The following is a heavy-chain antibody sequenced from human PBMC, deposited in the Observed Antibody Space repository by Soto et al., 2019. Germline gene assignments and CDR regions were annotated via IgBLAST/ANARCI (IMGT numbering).Heavy chain of an antibody. Sequence: SETLSLTCTVSGGSISSSSYYWGWIRQPPGRGLEWIGSIYYRGSTYYNPSLKSRVTISADTSKNQFSLKLSAVTAADTAVYYCARRSDCSGGSCYEWFDPWGQGTLVTVSS. J-gene: IGHJ5*02. CDR2: IYYRGST. D-gene: IGHD2-15*01. CDR1: GGSISSSSYY. CDR3: ARRSDCSGGSCYEWFDP. V-gene: IGHV4-39*01.